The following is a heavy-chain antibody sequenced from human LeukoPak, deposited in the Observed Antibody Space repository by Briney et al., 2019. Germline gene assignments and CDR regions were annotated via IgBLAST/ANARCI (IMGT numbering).Heavy chain of an antibody. V-gene: IGHV3-53*01. J-gene: IGHJ3*02. CDR2: IYSGGST. Sequence: PGGSLRLSCAASGFTVSSNYMSWVRQAPGKGLEWVSVIYSGGSTYYADSVKGRFTISRDNSKNTLYLQMNSLRAEDTAVYYCAREGRRTAAAEMGAFDIWGQGTMVTVSS. CDR3: AREGRRTAAAEMGAFDI. CDR1: GFTVSSNY. D-gene: IGHD6-13*01.